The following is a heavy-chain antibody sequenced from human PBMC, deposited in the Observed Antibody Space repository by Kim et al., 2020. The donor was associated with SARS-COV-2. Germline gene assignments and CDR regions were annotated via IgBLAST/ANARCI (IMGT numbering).Heavy chain of an antibody. J-gene: IGHJ3*02. CDR2: INPNDGVT. V-gene: IGHV1-2*02. CDR3: ARGVTRVGSPEGPFDI. D-gene: IGHD3-10*01. Sequence: ASVKVSCKASGYIFTDYYLHWVRQAPGQGLEWVGWINPNDGVTFSARRFQGTVTMTRDTSINTAYMELSGLTSDDTAVFYCARGVTRVGSPEGPFDIWGQGTMVTVSS. CDR1: GYIFTDYY.